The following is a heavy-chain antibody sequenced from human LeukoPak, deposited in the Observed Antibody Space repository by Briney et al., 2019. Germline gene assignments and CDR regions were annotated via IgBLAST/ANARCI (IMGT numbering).Heavy chain of an antibody. J-gene: IGHJ4*02. V-gene: IGHV1-46*01. CDR3: ARSRVVAATPPRY. CDR2: INPSGGST. Sequence: ASFQVSCKASGDTFTSYYMHWVRQALGQGLEWIGIINPSGGSTSYAQKFQGRVTMTRDTSTSTVYMELSSLRSEDTAVYYCARSRVVAATPPRYWGQGTLVTVSS. CDR1: GDTFTSYY. D-gene: IGHD2-15*01.